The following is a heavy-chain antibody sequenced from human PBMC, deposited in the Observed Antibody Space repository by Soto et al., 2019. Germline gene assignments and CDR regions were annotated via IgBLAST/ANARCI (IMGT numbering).Heavy chain of an antibody. CDR2: INEHTGGT. D-gene: IGHD6-19*01. Sequence: QVQFVQSGTEVKKPGASVKVSCKASGYTFTSYSIHWVRQAPGQSGEWMGWINEHTGGTKYSQSFQGSVMFNRDTSASTVYMELSSLRSEDTAMYYCAHSSGWFALAYGGQGTLVIVSS. J-gene: IGHJ4*02. CDR3: AHSSGWFALAY. CDR1: GYTFTSYS. V-gene: IGHV1-3*01.